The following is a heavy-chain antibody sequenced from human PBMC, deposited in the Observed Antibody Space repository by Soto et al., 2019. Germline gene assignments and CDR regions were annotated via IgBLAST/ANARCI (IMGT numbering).Heavy chain of an antibody. Sequence: GGSLRLSCAASGFTFSSYVMHWVRQAPGKGLEWVAVISYDGSNKYYADSVRGRFTISRDNSKNTLYLQMNSLRAEDTAVYYCAKDRYYYDSSGYYYYFDYWGQGTLVTVSS. D-gene: IGHD3-22*01. CDR1: GFTFSSYV. J-gene: IGHJ4*02. CDR3: AKDRYYYDSSGYYYYFDY. V-gene: IGHV3-30*18. CDR2: ISYDGSNK.